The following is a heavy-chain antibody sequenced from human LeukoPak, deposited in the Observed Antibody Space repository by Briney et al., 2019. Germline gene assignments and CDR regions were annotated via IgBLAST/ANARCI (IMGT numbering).Heavy chain of an antibody. Sequence: PSETLSLTCTVSGGSISNYYWSWIRQPPGKGLEWIGYIYYSGSTNYNPSLKSRVTISVDTSKNQFSLKLSSVTAADTAVYYCARDAPPFDYWGQGTLVTVSS. J-gene: IGHJ4*02. CDR2: IYYSGST. CDR3: ARDAPPFDY. CDR1: GGSISNYY. V-gene: IGHV4-59*01.